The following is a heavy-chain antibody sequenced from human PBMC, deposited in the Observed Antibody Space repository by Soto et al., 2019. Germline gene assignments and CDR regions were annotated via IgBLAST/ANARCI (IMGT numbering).Heavy chain of an antibody. V-gene: IGHV3-30*18. CDR3: AKSYGDSYAELDY. CDR2: ISYDGSNK. J-gene: IGHJ4*02. CDR1: GFTFSSYG. Sequence: GGSLRLSCAASGFTFSSYGMHWVRQAPGKGLEWVAVISYDGSNKYYADSVKGRFTISRDNSKNTLYLQMNSLRAEDTAVYYCAKSYGDSYAELDYWGQGTLVTVSS. D-gene: IGHD4-17*01.